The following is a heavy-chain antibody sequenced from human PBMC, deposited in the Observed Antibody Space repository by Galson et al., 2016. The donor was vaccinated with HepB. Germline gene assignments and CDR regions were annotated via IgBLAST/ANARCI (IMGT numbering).Heavy chain of an antibody. CDR3: AREHGGKRHVNWFFDL. V-gene: IGHV3-53*01. Sequence: SLRLSCAASGFTVSSNYMSWVRQAPGKGLERVSVIYSGGSTYYADSVKGRFTISRDTSKNTLYLQMNSLRAEDTAVYYCAREHGGKRHVNWFFDLWGRGAMVTVSS. J-gene: IGHJ2*01. CDR2: IYSGGST. D-gene: IGHD4-23*01. CDR1: GFTVSSNY.